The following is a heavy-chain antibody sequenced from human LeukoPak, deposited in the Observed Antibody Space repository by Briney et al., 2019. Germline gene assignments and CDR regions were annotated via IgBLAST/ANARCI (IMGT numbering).Heavy chain of an antibody. CDR3: ARFSGYDNCFDP. CDR2: IDYSGST. D-gene: IGHD5-12*01. Sequence: SETLSLTCTVSGGSISSYYWSWIRQPQGKGLDWIGYIDYSGSTNYNPSLKSRVTISVDTSQNQFSLKLSSVTAADTAVNYCARFSGYDNCFDPWGQGTLVTVSS. CDR1: GGSISSYY. J-gene: IGHJ5*02. V-gene: IGHV4-59*13.